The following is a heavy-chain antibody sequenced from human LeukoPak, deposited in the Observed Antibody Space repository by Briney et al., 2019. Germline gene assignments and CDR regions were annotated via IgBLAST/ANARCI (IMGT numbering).Heavy chain of an antibody. CDR2: MNPNSGNT. Sequence: GASMKVSCKASGYTFTSYDINWVLQATGQGLEWMGWMNPNSGNTGYAQKFQGRVTITRNTSISTAYMELSSLRSEDTAVYYCASSPEQQLAAFDIWGQGTMVTVSS. CDR3: ASSPEQQLAAFDI. V-gene: IGHV1-8*03. CDR1: GYTFTSYD. D-gene: IGHD6-13*01. J-gene: IGHJ3*02.